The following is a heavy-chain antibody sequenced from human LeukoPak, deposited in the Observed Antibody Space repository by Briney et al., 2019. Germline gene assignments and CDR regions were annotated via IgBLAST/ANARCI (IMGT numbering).Heavy chain of an antibody. D-gene: IGHD5-24*01. V-gene: IGHV1-18*04. J-gene: IGHJ4*02. Sequence: ASVKVSCKASGYTFTSYYMHWVRQAPGQGLEWMGWISAYNGNTNYAQKLQGRVTMTTDTSTSTAYMELRSLRSDDTAVYYCARDRTDGYTDYWGQGTLVTVSS. CDR1: GYTFTSYY. CDR2: ISAYNGNT. CDR3: ARDRTDGYTDY.